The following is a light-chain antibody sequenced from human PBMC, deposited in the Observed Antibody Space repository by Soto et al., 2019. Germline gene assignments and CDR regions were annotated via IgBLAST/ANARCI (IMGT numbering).Light chain of an antibody. J-gene: IGKJ1*01. Sequence: EIAITQSPATLSVSPGERTTLSCRASQSVSRILAWYQQKPGQAPRLLIYGASTRATGIPVRFSGSGSGTEFTLTISSLQSEDFAVYYCQQYDKWPPTFGQGTKVAIK. CDR3: QQYDKWPPT. V-gene: IGKV3-15*01. CDR1: QSVSRI. CDR2: GAS.